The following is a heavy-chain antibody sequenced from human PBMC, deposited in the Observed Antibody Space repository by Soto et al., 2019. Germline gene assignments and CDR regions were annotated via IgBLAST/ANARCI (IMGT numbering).Heavy chain of an antibody. CDR1: GYTFTTYH. V-gene: IGHV1-46*01. D-gene: IGHD4-17*01. J-gene: IGHJ4*02. CDR2: INPSGRRT. CDR3: ARATVTTMVDYFDY. Sequence: QVQLVQSGAEVKKPGASVKVSCKASGYTFTTYHMHWVRQAPGQGLEWMGIINPSGRRTSYPQKFQGRVTMTRDTSTSTVYMELSSLRSEDTAVYYCARATVTTMVDYFDYWGQGTLVTVSS.